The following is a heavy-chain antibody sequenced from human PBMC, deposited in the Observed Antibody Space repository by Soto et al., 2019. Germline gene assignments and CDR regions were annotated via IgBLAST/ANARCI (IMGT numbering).Heavy chain of an antibody. Sequence: SETLSLTCTVSGGSISSYYWSWIRQPPGKGLEWIGYIYYSGSTNYNPSLKSRVTISVDTSKNQFSLKLSSVTAADTAVYYCARDEFSCSGGSCSPHFDYWGQGTLVTVSS. J-gene: IGHJ4*02. CDR1: GGSISSYY. CDR2: IYYSGST. V-gene: IGHV4-59*12. D-gene: IGHD2-15*01. CDR3: ARDEFSCSGGSCSPHFDY.